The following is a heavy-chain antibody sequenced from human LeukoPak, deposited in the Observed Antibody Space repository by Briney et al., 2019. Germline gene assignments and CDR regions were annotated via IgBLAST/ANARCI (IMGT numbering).Heavy chain of an antibody. J-gene: IGHJ5*02. CDR1: GYTFTSYD. Sequence: ASVKVSCKASGYTFTSYDINWVRQATGQGLEWMGWMNPNSGNTGYAQKLQGRVTMTRNTSISTAYMELSSLRSEDTAVYYCARGTVGGWANWFDPWGQGTLVTVSS. CDR2: MNPNSGNT. CDR3: ARGTVGGWANWFDP. V-gene: IGHV1-8*01. D-gene: IGHD1-26*01.